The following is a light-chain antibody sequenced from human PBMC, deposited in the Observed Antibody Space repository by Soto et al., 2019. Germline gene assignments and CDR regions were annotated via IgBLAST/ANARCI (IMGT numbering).Light chain of an antibody. CDR3: SSYTRTATRYV. CDR1: SNDVGAYNF. Sequence: QSALTQPASVYGSPGQSITISCSGTSNDVGAYNFVSWYQQHPGRAPKLILYDVSSRPSNVSNRFSGSKSGNTASLSISGLRPEDEADYFCSSYTRTATRYVFGSGTKLTVL. V-gene: IGLV2-14*03. CDR2: DVS. J-gene: IGLJ1*01.